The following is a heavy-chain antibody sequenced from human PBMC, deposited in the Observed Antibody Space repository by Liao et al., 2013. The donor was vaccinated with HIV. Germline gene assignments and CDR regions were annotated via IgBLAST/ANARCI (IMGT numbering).Heavy chain of an antibody. CDR1: GGSFSGYY. CDR2: INHSGST. D-gene: IGHD1-14*01. J-gene: IGHJ4*02. V-gene: IGHV4-34*01. CDR3: ARGGPRIARFDY. Sequence: QVQLQQWGAGLLKPSETLSLTCAVYGGSFSGYYWSWIRQPPGKGLEWIGEINHSGSTNYNPSLKSRVTISVDTSKNQFSLKLSSVTAADTAVYYCARGGPRIARFDYWGQGTLVTVSS.